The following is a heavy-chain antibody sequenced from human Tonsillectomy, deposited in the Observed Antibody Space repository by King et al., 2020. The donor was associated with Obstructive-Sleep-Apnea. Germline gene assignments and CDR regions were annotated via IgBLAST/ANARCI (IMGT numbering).Heavy chain of an antibody. CDR3: ASSPTGYSYGPRDFDY. CDR1: GFTFSSYS. Sequence: QLVQSGGGLVKPGGSLRLSCAASGFTFSSYSMNWVRQAPGKGLEWVSSISSSSSYIYYADSVKGRFTISRDNAKNSLYLQMNSLRAAETAVYYCASSPTGYSYGPRDFDYWGQGTLVTVSS. J-gene: IGHJ4*02. CDR2: ISSSSSYI. V-gene: IGHV3-21*01. D-gene: IGHD5-18*01.